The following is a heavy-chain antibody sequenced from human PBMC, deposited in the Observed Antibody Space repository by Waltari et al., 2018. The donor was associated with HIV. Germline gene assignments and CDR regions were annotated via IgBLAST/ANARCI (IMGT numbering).Heavy chain of an antibody. J-gene: IGHJ4*02. CDR1: GYAFTGYY. CDR3: ARGIAVIDY. D-gene: IGHD6-19*01. Sequence: QVQLVQSGAEVKKPGASVKVSCKASGYAFTGYYMHWVRQAPGQGLEWMGWINPNSGGTNYAQKVQGRVTMTRDTSISTAYMELSRLRSDDTAVYYCARGIAVIDYWGQGTLVTVSS. CDR2: INPNSGGT. V-gene: IGHV1-2*02.